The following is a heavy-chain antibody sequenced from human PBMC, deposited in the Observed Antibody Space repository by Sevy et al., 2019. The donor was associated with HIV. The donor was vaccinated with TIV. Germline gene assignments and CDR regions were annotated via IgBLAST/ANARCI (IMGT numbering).Heavy chain of an antibody. CDR1: GFTFSSYS. CDR2: ISTSGTYK. D-gene: IGHD4-4*01. V-gene: IGHV3-21*01. Sequence: GGSLRLSCAVSGFTFSSYSMNWARQAPGKGLEWVSFISTSGTYKYYADSVKGRFTISRDNAKNSLFLQMNSLRADDTAVYYCARDLNDYNNYMYSFDYWGQGTLVTVSS. CDR3: ARDLNDYNNYMYSFDY. J-gene: IGHJ4*02.